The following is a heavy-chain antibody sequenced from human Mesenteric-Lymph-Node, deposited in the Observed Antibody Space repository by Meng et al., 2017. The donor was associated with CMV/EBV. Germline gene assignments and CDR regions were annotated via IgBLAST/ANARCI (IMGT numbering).Heavy chain of an antibody. CDR2: IYYSGST. CDR3: LHSSQPLAGFDY. CDR1: GASISSSNYY. J-gene: IGHJ4*02. D-gene: IGHD2-2*01. V-gene: IGHV4-39*07. Sequence: SETLSLTCSVSGASISSSNYYWGWIRQPPGKGLEWIGSIYYSGSTYYNPSLQSRVTISVDTSKNQFSLKVTSVTAADTAVYYCLHSSQPLAGFDYWGRGTLVTVSS.